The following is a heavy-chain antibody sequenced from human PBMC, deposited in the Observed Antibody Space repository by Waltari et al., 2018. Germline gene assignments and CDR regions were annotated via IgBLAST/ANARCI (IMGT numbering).Heavy chain of an antibody. J-gene: IGHJ4*02. Sequence: EVQLVQSGAEVKKPGESLKISCKGSGYSFTSYWIGWVRQMPGKGLEWMGCIYPGDSGTSDSPSSQGNVTIPADKSISTAYLQWSSLKASDTAMYYCARLSGYSSCWPGDYWGQGTLVTVSS. CDR3: ARLSGYSSCWPGDY. CDR2: IYPGDSGT. V-gene: IGHV5-51*01. D-gene: IGHD6-19*01. CDR1: GYSFTSYW.